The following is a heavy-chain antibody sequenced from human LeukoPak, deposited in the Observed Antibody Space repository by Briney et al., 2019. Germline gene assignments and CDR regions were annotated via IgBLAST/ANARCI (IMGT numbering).Heavy chain of an antibody. Sequence: GGSLRLSCAASGFTFSSYAMSWVRQAPGKGLEWVSAISGSGGSTYYADSVKGRFTISRDNSKNTLYLQMNSLRAEGTAVYYCAIQSSGWYGMDVWGQGTTVTVSS. V-gene: IGHV3-23*01. CDR1: GFTFSSYA. D-gene: IGHD6-19*01. CDR3: AIQSSGWYGMDV. J-gene: IGHJ6*02. CDR2: ISGSGGST.